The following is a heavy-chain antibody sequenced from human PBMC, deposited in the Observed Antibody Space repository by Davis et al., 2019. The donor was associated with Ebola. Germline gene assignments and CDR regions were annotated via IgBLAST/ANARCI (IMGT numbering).Heavy chain of an antibody. Sequence: SETLSLTCTVSGGSISSYYWSWIRQPPGKGLEWIGEINHSGSTNYNPSLKSRVTISVDTSKNQFSLKLSSVTAADTAVYYCARARGCSGGSCYSGSRFYGMDVWGQGTTVTVSS. V-gene: IGHV4-34*01. J-gene: IGHJ6*02. CDR3: ARARGCSGGSCYSGSRFYGMDV. D-gene: IGHD2-15*01. CDR1: GGSISSYY. CDR2: INHSGST.